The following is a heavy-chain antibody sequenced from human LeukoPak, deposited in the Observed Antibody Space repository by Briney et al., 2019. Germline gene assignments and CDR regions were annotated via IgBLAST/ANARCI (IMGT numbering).Heavy chain of an antibody. CDR2: IYTSGST. CDR1: GGSISSYY. V-gene: IGHV4-4*07. D-gene: IGHD6-19*01. Sequence: SETLSLTCTVSGGSISSYYWSWIRQPAGKGLEWIGRIYTSGSTNYNPSLKSRVTMSVDTSKNQFSLKLSSVTAADTAVYYCAREYSSGWYPGYYFDYWGQGTLVTVSS. J-gene: IGHJ4*02. CDR3: AREYSSGWYPGYYFDY.